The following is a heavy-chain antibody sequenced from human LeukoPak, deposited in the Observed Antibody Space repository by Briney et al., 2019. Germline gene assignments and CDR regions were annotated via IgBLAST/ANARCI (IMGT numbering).Heavy chain of an antibody. V-gene: IGHV4-59*12. D-gene: IGHD3-10*01. CDR2: IYYSGST. J-gene: IGHJ4*02. CDR3: ARVPTITFFDY. Sequence: PSETLSLTCTVSGGSISSYYWSWIRQSPGKGLELIGYIYYSGSTNYNPSLKSRVSISVDTSKNQFSLKLSSVTAADTAVYYCARVPTITFFDYWGQGTLVTVSS. CDR1: GGSISSYY.